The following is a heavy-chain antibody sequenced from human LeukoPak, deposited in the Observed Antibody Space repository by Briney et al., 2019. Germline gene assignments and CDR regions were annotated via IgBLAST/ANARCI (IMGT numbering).Heavy chain of an antibody. CDR1: GFTFSSYA. CDR3: AREFREVVPSLGIGPYAEYFQH. V-gene: IGHV3-30*04. CDR2: ISYDGSNK. D-gene: IGHD2-2*01. Sequence: GGSLRLSCAASGFTFSSYAMHWVRQAPGKGLEWVAVISYDGSNKYYADSVKGRFTISRDNSKNTLYLQMNSLRVEDTAVYYCAREFREVVPSLGIGPYAEYFQHWGQGTLVTVSS. J-gene: IGHJ1*01.